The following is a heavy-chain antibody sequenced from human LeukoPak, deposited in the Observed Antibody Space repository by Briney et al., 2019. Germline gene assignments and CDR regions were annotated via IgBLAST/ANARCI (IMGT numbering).Heavy chain of an antibody. CDR1: GGSISTYY. V-gene: IGHV4-59*01. J-gene: IGHJ4*02. CDR3: ARDGSARFYFDY. Sequence: SETLSLTCTVSGGSISTYYWNWIRQPPGKGLEWIGYIYYSGSTNYNPSLKSRVTISVDTSKNQFSLKLSSVTAADTAMYYCARDGSARFYFDYWGQGTLVTVSS. CDR2: IYYSGST.